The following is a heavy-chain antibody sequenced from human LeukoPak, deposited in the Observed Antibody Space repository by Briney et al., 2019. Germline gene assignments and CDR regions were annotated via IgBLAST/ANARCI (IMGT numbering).Heavy chain of an antibody. CDR1: GFTFSSYW. CDR2: IKPDGSEK. D-gene: IGHD3-10*02. V-gene: IGHV3-7*01. Sequence: GGSLRLSCAASGFTFSSYWMTWVRQAPGKGLEWVANIKPDGSEKYYVDSVKGRFTISRDNANNSLYPQMNSLRAEDTAVYYCARDRTRFGYWGQGTLVTVSS. CDR3: ARDRTRFGY. J-gene: IGHJ4*02.